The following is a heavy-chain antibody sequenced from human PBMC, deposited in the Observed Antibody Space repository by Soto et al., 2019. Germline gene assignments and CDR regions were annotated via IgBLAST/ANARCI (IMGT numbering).Heavy chain of an antibody. D-gene: IGHD2-2*01. CDR1: GFTFSDYY. Sequence: QVQLVESGGGLVKPGGSLRLSCAASGFTFSDYYMSWIRQAPGKGLEWVSYISSSGSTIYYADSVKGRFTLSRDNDKNSLFLQMNSLSAEDTAVYYCARAGGCSSTSCYVTTLLRYWGQGTLVTVSS. CDR2: ISSSGSTI. V-gene: IGHV3-11*01. J-gene: IGHJ4*02. CDR3: ARAGGCSSTSCYVTTLLRY.